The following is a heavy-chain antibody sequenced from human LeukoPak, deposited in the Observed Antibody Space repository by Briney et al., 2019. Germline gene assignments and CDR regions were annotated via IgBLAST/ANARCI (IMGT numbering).Heavy chain of an antibody. V-gene: IGHV1-18*01. CDR2: VGPYNRKT. D-gene: IGHD1-7*01. CDR3: ARGAPRGVWNFYFDY. J-gene: IGHJ4*02. Sequence: ASVKVSCKASGYAFSSYGIGWVRQAHGQGLEWMGWVGPYNRKTNYSQKFQGRVTMTTDTSTNTAYLELRTLRSDDTAVYYCARGAPRGVWNFYFDYWGQGTLVTVSS. CDR1: GYAFSSYG.